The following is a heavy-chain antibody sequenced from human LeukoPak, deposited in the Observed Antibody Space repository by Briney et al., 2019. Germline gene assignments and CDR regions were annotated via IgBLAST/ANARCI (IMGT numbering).Heavy chain of an antibody. CDR1: GYTLTELS. Sequence: ASVKVSCKVYGYTLTELSMHWVRQAPGKGLEWMGGFDPEDGETIYAQKFQGRVTMTEDTSTDTAYMELSSLRSEDTAVYYCATVGRRWEPFDYWGQGTLVTVSS. J-gene: IGHJ4*02. D-gene: IGHD1-26*01. CDR3: ATVGRRWEPFDY. CDR2: FDPEDGET. V-gene: IGHV1-24*01.